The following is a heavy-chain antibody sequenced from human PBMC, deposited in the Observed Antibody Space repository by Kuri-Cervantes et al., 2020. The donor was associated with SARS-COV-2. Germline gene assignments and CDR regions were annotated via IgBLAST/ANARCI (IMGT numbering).Heavy chain of an antibody. CDR1: GFSLSNARMG. D-gene: IGHD4-17*01. CDR2: IFSNDEK. J-gene: IGHJ4*02. V-gene: IGHV2-26*01. Sequence: SGPTLVKPTETLTLTCTVSGFSLSNARMGVSWIRQPPGKALEWLAHIFSNDEKSYSTSLKSRLTITKDTSKNQVVLTMTNMDPVDTATYYCAHTLTTVTTLYDYWGQGTLVTVSS. CDR3: AHTLTTVTTLYDY.